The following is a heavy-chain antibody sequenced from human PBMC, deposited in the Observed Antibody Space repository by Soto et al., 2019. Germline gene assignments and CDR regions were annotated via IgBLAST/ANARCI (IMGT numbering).Heavy chain of an antibody. CDR1: GGSISGSY. Sequence: LSLTCRVSGGSISGSYWSWIRQSPGKGLEWLGYVYYTGSTNYSPSLRSRVSISVDTSKNEFSLRLSSVTAADTAVYFCARSVAVPGAHIDYWGQGTQVTVSS. J-gene: IGHJ4*02. CDR3: ARSVAVPGAHIDY. CDR2: VYYTGST. D-gene: IGHD6-19*01. V-gene: IGHV4-59*01.